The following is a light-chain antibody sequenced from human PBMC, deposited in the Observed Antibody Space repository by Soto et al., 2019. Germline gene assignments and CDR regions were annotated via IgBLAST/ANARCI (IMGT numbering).Light chain of an antibody. CDR2: GAS. CDR1: QSVSSI. Sequence: EIVMTQSPATLSVSPGERATLSCRASQSVSSILAWYQQKPGQAPRLLIYGASTRATGIPARFSGSGSGTEFTLTISRLEPEDFAVYFCQQFSRPPLTFGGGTKVDIK. V-gene: IGKV3-15*01. CDR3: QQFSRPPLT. J-gene: IGKJ4*01.